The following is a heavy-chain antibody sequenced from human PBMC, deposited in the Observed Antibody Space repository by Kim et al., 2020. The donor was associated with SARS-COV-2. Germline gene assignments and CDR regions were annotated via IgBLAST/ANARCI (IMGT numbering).Heavy chain of an antibody. Sequence: GGSLRLSCVASGFSFYDSAMHWVRQAPGKGLEWVSGINYNSGKIGYADSVKGRCTISRDNAKNSLYLQMNSLRDEDTALYYCAKARLTDSNWFDPWGQGTLVTVSS. CDR2: INYNSGKI. V-gene: IGHV3-9*01. J-gene: IGHJ5*02. CDR3: AKARLTDSNWFDP. D-gene: IGHD6-25*01. CDR1: GFSFYDSA.